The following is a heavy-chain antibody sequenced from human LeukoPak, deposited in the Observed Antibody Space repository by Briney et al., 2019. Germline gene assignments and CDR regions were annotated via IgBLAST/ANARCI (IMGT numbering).Heavy chain of an antibody. J-gene: IGHJ4*02. CDR1: GYTFTGYY. CDR3: ARGDIVVTGGFDY. Sequence: ASVKVSCKASGYTFTGYYMHWVRQAPGQGLEWMGWINPNSGGTNYAQKFQGRVTMTRDTSISTAYMELSRLRSDDTAVCYCARGDIVVTGGFDYWGQGTLVTVSS. V-gene: IGHV1-2*02. D-gene: IGHD2-2*01. CDR2: INPNSGGT.